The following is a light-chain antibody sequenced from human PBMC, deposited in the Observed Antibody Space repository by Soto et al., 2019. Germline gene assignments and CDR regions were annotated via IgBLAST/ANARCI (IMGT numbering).Light chain of an antibody. V-gene: IGKV3-11*01. CDR2: DAS. CDR3: PQRG. Sequence: EIVLTQSPATLSLSPGERAPLSCRASQSVSSYLAWYQQKPGQAPRLLIYDASNRATGIPARFSGSGSGTDFTLTISSLEPEDFAVSYCPQRGFGQGTKVDIK. CDR1: QSVSSY. J-gene: IGKJ1*01.